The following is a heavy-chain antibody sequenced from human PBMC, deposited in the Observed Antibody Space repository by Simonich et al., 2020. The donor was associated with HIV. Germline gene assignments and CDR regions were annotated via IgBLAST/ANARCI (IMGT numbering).Heavy chain of an antibody. J-gene: IGHJ2*01. CDR3: ARRGHYYDSFDL. Sequence: VQLQQWGAGLLKPSETLSLTCAVYGGSFSGYYWSWIRQPPGKGLEWIGYIYYSGSTNYNPSLKSRVTISVDTSKNQFSLKLSSVTAADTAVYYCARRGHYYDSFDLWGRGTLVTVSS. V-gene: IGHV4-34*11. CDR1: GGSFSGYY. D-gene: IGHD3-22*01. CDR2: IYYSGST.